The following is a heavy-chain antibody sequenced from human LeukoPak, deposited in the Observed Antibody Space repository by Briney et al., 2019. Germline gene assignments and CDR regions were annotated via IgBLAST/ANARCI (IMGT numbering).Heavy chain of an antibody. Sequence: PGGSLRLSCAASGFTFSNYAMSWVRQAPGKGLEWVSAISGSGGSTYYADSVKGRFTISRDNSKNTLYLQMNSLRAEDTAVYYCAKAPLRFLEWLPWVGGFDPWGQGTLVTVSS. J-gene: IGHJ5*02. CDR3: AKAPLRFLEWLPWVGGFDP. CDR1: GFTFSNYA. D-gene: IGHD3-3*01. V-gene: IGHV3-23*01. CDR2: ISGSGGST.